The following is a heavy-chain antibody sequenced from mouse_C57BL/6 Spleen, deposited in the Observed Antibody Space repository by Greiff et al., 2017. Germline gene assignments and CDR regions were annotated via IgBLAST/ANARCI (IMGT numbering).Heavy chain of an antibody. J-gene: IGHJ2*01. CDR1: GFTFSSYG. D-gene: IGHD3-1*01. CDR2: ISSGGSYT. CDR3: ARHEAPKGFDY. Sequence: EVKVVESGGDLVKPGGSLKLSCAASGFTFSSYGMSWVRQTPDKRLEWVATISSGGSYTYYPDSVKGRFTISRDNAKNTLYLQMSSLKSEDTAMYYCARHEAPKGFDYWGQGTTLTVSS. V-gene: IGHV5-6*01.